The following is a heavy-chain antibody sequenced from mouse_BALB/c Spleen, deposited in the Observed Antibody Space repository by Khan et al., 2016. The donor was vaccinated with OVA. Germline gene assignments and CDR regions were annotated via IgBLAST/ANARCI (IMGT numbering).Heavy chain of an antibody. V-gene: IGHV5-4*02. CDR3: ARAGCGGFAY. CDR1: GFTFSDYY. D-gene: IGHD1-1*02. J-gene: IGHJ3*01. CDR2: ISDGGGYT. Sequence: EVELVESGGGLVKPGGSLKLSCAASGFTFSDYYMYWVRQTPEKRLEWVATISDGGGYTNYPDSVKGRFTISRDNAKNNLYLQMSSLKSEDTAMYYWARAGCGGFAYWGQGTLVTVSA.